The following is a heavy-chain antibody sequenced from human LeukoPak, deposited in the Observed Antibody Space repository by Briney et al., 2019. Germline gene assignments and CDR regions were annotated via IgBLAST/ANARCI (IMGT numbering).Heavy chain of an antibody. D-gene: IGHD5-18*01. CDR2: ISYDGSNK. CDR3: AKDRYSYTYYFDY. V-gene: IGHV3-30*18. Sequence: GGSLRLSCAASGFTFSGYGMHWVRQAPGKGLEWVAVISYDGSNKYYADSVKGRFTISRDNSKNTLYLQMNSLRAEDTAVYYCAKDRYSYTYYFDYWGQGTLVTVSS. CDR1: GFTFSGYG. J-gene: IGHJ4*02.